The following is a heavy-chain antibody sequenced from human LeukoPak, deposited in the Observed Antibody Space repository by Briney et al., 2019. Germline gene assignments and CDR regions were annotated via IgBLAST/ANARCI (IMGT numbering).Heavy chain of an antibody. Sequence: GGSLRLSCAASGFTFSSYWMSWVRQAPGKGLEWVAFVGSDENYKQYADSVKGRFTISRDNSKNTLYLQMNSLRTEDTAVYYCAKDFWVQTRDYWGQGTLVTVSS. D-gene: IGHD1-1*01. CDR1: GFTFSSYW. V-gene: IGHV3-30*02. CDR2: VGSDENYK. CDR3: AKDFWVQTRDY. J-gene: IGHJ4*02.